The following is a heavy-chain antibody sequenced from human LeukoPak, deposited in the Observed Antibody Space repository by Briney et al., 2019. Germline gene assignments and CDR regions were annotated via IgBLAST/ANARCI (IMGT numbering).Heavy chain of an antibody. CDR2: IYYSGST. V-gene: IGHV4-59*01. Sequence: SETLSLTCTVSGGSISSYYWSWIRQPPGKGLEWIGYIYYSGSTNYNPSLKSRVTISVDTSKNQFSLKLRSVTAADTAVYYCGRSYGSGSYTDYWGQGTLVTVSS. CDR1: GGSISSYY. D-gene: IGHD3-10*01. CDR3: GRSYGSGSYTDY. J-gene: IGHJ4*02.